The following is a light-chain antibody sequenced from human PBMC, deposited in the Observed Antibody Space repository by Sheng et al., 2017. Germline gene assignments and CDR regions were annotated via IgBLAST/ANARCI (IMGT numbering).Light chain of an antibody. J-gene: IGLJ3*02. Sequence: QSALTQPASVSGSPGQSITISCTGTSSDIGGYNLVSWYQQHPGKAPKVIIYEGSERPSGVSNRFSGSKSGNTASLTISGLQAEDEAYYYCSSYTSSNTWVFGGGTKLTVL. CDR3: SSYTSSNTWV. V-gene: IGLV2-14*02. CDR2: EGS. CDR1: SSDIGGYNL.